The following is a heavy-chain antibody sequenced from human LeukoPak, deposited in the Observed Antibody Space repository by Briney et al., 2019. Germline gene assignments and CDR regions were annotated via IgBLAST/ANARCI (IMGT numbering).Heavy chain of an antibody. D-gene: IGHD6-13*01. CDR1: GGSISSHH. CDR2: IYYSGST. CDR3: PRGYSSSSYVA. Sequence: SDTLSLTCTVSGGSISSHHWSWIRHPPGKGLEGIGYIYYSGSTNYNPPPKSRVTISVDTTKNQFSLKLSSVTAADPAVYYCPRGYSSSSYVAWGQGTLVTVSS. V-gene: IGHV4-59*07. J-gene: IGHJ4*02.